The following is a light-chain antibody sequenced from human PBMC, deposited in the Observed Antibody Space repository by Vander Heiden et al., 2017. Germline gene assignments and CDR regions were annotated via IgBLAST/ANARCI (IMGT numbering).Light chain of an antibody. CDR3: QVWDSSSDDVV. J-gene: IGLJ2*01. Sequence: SSVLTQPPSVSVAPGQPARITCGGNNIGSESVHWYQQKPGQAPVLVVFADSDRPSGIPERISGSNSGNTATLTISRVEAGDEADYYCQVWDSSSDDVVFGGGTELTVL. CDR2: ADS. V-gene: IGLV3-21*02. CDR1: NIGSES.